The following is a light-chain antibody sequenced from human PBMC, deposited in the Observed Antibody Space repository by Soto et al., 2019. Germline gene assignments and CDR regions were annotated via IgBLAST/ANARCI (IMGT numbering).Light chain of an antibody. Sequence: SSELTQPPSVSVAPGKTARLTCGGNNIVTKSVHWYQQKPGQAPVLVIYYDSDRPSGIPERFSGSNSGNMATLTISRVEAGDEADYYCQVWDDSTARVVFGGGTKLTVL. J-gene: IGLJ2*01. V-gene: IGLV3-21*04. CDR2: YDS. CDR3: QVWDDSTARVV. CDR1: NIVTKS.